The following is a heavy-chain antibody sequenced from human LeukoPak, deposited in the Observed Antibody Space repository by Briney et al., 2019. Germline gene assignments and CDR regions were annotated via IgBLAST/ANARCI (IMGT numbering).Heavy chain of an antibody. J-gene: IGHJ4*02. CDR2: ISSSSSTI. D-gene: IGHD3-3*01. CDR3: ARGAPHYDFWSGYLGKLLFDY. Sequence: PGGSLRLSCSASGFTFSNYWMSWVRQAPGKGLEWVSYISSSSSTIYYADSVKGRFTISRDNAKNSLYLQMNSLRDEDTAVYYCARGAPHYDFWSGYLGKLLFDYWGQGTLVTVSS. V-gene: IGHV3-48*02. CDR1: GFTFSNYW.